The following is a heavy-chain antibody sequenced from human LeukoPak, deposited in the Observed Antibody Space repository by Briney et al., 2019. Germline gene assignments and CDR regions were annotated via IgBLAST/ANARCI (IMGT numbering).Heavy chain of an antibody. CDR1: GASISGDY. Sequence: SETLSLTCTVSGASISGDYWSWVRQPPGKGLEWIGYIYHSGSSNYNPSLKSRVTMSVDTSKNQFSLKLISVTAADTAVYYCARYLRIEGKYYFDFWGQGILVTVSS. V-gene: IGHV4-59*01. CDR3: ARYLRIEGKYYFDF. D-gene: IGHD1-26*01. CDR2: IYHSGSS. J-gene: IGHJ4*02.